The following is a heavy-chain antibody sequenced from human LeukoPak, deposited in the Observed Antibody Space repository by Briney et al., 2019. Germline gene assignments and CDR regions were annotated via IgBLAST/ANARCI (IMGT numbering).Heavy chain of an antibody. D-gene: IGHD3-10*01. CDR1: GGSICSGSYY. CDR2: IYYSGST. V-gene: IGHV4-61*01. CDR3: ARDQVVRGVIGSNRFDP. J-gene: IGHJ5*02. Sequence: PSQTLSLTCTVSGGSICSGSYYWSWIRQPPGKGLEWIGYIYYSGSTNYNPSLKSRVTISVDTSKNQFSLKLSSVTAADTAVYYCARDQVVRGVIGSNRFDPWGQGTLVTVSS.